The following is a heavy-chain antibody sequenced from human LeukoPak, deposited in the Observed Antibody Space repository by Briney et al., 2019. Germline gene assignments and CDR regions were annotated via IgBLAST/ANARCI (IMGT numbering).Heavy chain of an antibody. D-gene: IGHD3-10*01. J-gene: IGHJ4*02. CDR1: GYTFTDSY. V-gene: IGHV1-2*02. Sequence: ASVKVSYKASGYTFTDSYMHWVRQAPGQGLEWMGWINPKTGGTNYAQRFQGRVTMTRDTSIRTAYMELNSLRSDDTAVYYCARDGRLTIFVRGIITEGSPPKNWGQGTLVTVSS. CDR2: INPKTGGT. CDR3: ARDGRLTIFVRGIITEGSPPKN.